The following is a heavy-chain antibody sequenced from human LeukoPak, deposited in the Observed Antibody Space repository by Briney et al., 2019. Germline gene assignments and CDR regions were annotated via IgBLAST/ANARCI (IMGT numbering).Heavy chain of an antibody. D-gene: IGHD2-2*01. CDR2: IYHSGST. V-gene: IGHV4-30-2*01. Sequence: PSQTLSLTCAVSGGSISSGGYSRSWIRQPPGKGLEWIGYIYHSGSTYYNPSLKSRVTISVDRSKNQFSLKLSSVTAADTAAYYCARDLKLRYCSSTSCLGRFDPWGQGTLVTVSS. J-gene: IGHJ5*02. CDR1: GGSISSGGYS. CDR3: ARDLKLRYCSSTSCLGRFDP.